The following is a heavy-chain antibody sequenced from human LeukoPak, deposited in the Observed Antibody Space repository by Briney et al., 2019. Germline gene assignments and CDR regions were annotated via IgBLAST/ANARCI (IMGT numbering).Heavy chain of an antibody. CDR1: GGTFSSYA. D-gene: IGHD3-22*01. J-gene: IGHJ6*02. V-gene: IGHV1-69*13. Sequence: SVKVSCKASGGTFSSYAISWVRQAPGQGLEWMGGIIPIFGTANYAQKFQGRVTITAGESTSTAYMELSSLRSEDTAVYYCASDYYDSSGYYDTYYYGMDVWGQGTTVTVSS. CDR3: ASDYYDSSGYYDTYYYGMDV. CDR2: IIPIFGTA.